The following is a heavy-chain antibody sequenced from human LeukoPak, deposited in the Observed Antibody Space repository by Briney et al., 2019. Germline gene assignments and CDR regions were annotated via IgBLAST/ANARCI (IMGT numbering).Heavy chain of an antibody. V-gene: IGHV1-8*01. CDR2: MNPNSGNT. CDR3: ARGLPPVFRGVLTFDP. Sequence: GASVKVSCKASGYTFTSYDINWVRQATGQGLEWMGWMNPNSGNTGYTQKFQGRVTMTRNTSISTAYMELSSLRYEDTAVYYCARGLPPVFRGVLTFDPWGQGTLLTVSS. CDR1: GYTFTSYD. D-gene: IGHD1-14*01. J-gene: IGHJ5*02.